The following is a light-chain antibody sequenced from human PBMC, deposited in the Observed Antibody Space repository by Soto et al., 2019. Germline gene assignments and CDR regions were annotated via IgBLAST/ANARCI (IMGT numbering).Light chain of an antibody. CDR1: QSIRSW. CDR2: KAS. CDR3: HQYNSYPYT. J-gene: IGKJ2*01. V-gene: IGKV1-5*03. Sequence: DIPMTQSPSTLSASVGDRVTITCRASQSIRSWLAWYQQKPGKAPKLLIYKASSLESGVPSRFSGSGSGTEFTLTISRLQPDDFATYYCHQYNSYPYTFGQGTKLEIK.